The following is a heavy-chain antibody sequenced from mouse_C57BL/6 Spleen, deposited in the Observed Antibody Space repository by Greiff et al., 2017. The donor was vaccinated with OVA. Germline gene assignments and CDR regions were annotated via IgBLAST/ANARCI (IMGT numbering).Heavy chain of an antibody. CDR1: GYSITSGYD. Sequence: EVQLQESGPGMVKPSQSLSLTCTVTGYSITSGYDWHWIRHFPGNKLEWMGYISYSGSTTYNPSLKSRISITHDTSKNHFFLKLNSVTTEDTATYYCARGYWDGWYFDVWGTGTTVTVSS. CDR3: ARGYWDGWYFDV. J-gene: IGHJ1*03. CDR2: ISYSGST. V-gene: IGHV3-1*01. D-gene: IGHD4-1*01.